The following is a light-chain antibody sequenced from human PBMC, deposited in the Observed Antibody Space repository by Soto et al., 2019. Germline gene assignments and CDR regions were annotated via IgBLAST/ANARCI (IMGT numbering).Light chain of an antibody. J-gene: IGKJ1*01. CDR3: PRRSNWPWT. CDR1: QSVSNF. Sequence: EIVLTQSPATLSLSPGERATLSCRASQSVSNFLALYQQKPGQAPRLLISDASNMAAGIPGRFRGSGSGTDFNLNIGRLEPEDLAVYCCPRRSNWPWTFVQGTKVEIK. V-gene: IGKV3-11*01. CDR2: DAS.